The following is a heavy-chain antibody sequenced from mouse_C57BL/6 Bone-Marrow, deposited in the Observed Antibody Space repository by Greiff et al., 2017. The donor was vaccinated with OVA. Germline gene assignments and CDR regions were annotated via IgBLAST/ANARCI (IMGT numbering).Heavy chain of an antibody. J-gene: IGHJ4*01. V-gene: IGHV1-39*01. CDR3: ARRRFGYYGSSSYYYAMDY. D-gene: IGHD1-1*01. Sequence: EVQLQQSGPELVKPGASVKISCKASGYSFTDYNMNWVKQSTGKSLEWIGVINPNYGTTSYNQKFQGKATLTVDQSSSTAYMQLNSLTSEDSAVYYCARRRFGYYGSSSYYYAMDYWGQGTSVTVSS. CDR1: GYSFTDYN. CDR2: INPNYGTT.